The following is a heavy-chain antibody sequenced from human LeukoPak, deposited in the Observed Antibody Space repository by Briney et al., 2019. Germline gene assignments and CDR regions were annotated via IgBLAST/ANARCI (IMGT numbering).Heavy chain of an antibody. CDR1: GFTFSSYE. CDR3: AELGITMIGGV. Sequence: GGSLRLSCAASGFTFSSYEMNWVRQAPGKGLEWVSYISSSGSTIYYADSVKGRFTISRDNAKNSLHLQVNSLRAEDTAVYYCAELGITMIGGVWGKGTTVTISS. CDR2: ISSSGSTI. D-gene: IGHD3-10*02. J-gene: IGHJ6*04. V-gene: IGHV3-48*03.